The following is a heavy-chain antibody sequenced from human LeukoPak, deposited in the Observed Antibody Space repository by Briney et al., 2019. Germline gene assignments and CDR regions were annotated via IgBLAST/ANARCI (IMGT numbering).Heavy chain of an antibody. Sequence: GGSLRLSCAASGFSFSDYWMSWVRQAPGKGLEWVANVKPDGSEKYYVDSVKGRFTISRDNARNSLYLQMDSLRAEDTAVYYCANLWEMGYWGQGTLVNVSS. CDR3: ANLWEMGY. J-gene: IGHJ4*02. D-gene: IGHD5-24*01. CDR1: GFSFSDYW. CDR2: VKPDGSEK. V-gene: IGHV3-7*01.